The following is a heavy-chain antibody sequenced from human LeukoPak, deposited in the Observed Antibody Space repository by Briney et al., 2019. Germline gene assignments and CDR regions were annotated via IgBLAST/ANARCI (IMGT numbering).Heavy chain of an antibody. CDR3: ARVVAKDYDSSGYYPIY. Sequence: GGSLRLSCAASGFSVSSNDMSWVRQATGKGLEWVSSISSSSSYIYYADSVKGRFTISRDNAKNSLYLQMNSLRAEDTAVYYCARVVAKDYDSSGYYPIYWGQGTLVTVSS. J-gene: IGHJ4*02. CDR1: GFSVSSND. CDR2: ISSSSSYI. V-gene: IGHV3-21*01. D-gene: IGHD3-22*01.